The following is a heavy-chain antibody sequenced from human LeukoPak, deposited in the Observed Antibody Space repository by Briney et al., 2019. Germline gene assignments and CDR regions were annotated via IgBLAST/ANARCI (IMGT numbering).Heavy chain of an antibody. CDR3: ARVAGNCGGDCYRLLY. D-gene: IGHD2-21*01. Sequence: ASVKVSCKASGYTFTTYDINWVRQATGQGLEWLGWMNPNSGNTGYAQKFQGRVTVTRNISITTACMELTNLRSEDTAVYYCARVAGNCGGDCYRLLYWGQGTLVTVSS. CDR1: GYTFTTYD. CDR2: MNPNSGNT. J-gene: IGHJ4*02. V-gene: IGHV1-8*01.